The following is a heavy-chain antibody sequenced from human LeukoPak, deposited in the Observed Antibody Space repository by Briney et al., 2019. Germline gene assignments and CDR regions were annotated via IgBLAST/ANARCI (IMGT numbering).Heavy chain of an antibody. V-gene: IGHV1-18*01. CDR2: ISAYNGNT. Sequence: ASVKVSCKASGYTFTSYGISWVRQAPGQGLEWMGWISAYNGNTNYAQKLQGRVTMTTDTSTSTAYMELRSLRSDDTAVYYCARGNCGGDCYSFYYYYYMDVWGKGTTVTISS. D-gene: IGHD2-21*02. CDR3: ARGNCGGDCYSFYYYYYMDV. J-gene: IGHJ6*03. CDR1: GYTFTSYG.